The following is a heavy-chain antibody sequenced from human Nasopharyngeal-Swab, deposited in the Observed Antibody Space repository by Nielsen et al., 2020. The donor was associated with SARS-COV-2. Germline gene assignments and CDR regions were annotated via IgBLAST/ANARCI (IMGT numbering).Heavy chain of an antibody. CDR2: IIPIFGTA. CDR3: ARGLISHCGGDCYSGWFDP. Sequence: SVKVSCKASGGTFSSYVISWVRQAPGQGLEWMGGIIPIFGTANYAQKFQGRVTMTRNTSISTAYMELSSLRSEDTAVYYCARGLISHCGGDCYSGWFDPWGQGTLVTVSS. J-gene: IGHJ5*02. CDR1: GGTFSSYV. V-gene: IGHV1-69*05. D-gene: IGHD2-21*02.